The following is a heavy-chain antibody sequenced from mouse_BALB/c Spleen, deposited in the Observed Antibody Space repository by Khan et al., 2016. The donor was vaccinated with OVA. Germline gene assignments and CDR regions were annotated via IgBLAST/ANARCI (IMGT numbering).Heavy chain of an antibody. CDR2: ISYSGST. D-gene: IGHD2-3*01. Sequence: EVQLVESGPGLVKPSQSLSLTCTVTGYSITSDYAWNWIRQFPGNKLEWMGYISYSGSTNYNPALKSRISITRDTSTNQFFLQLNSVTTEATATYYCARDGSRYNYAMDYWGQGTSVTVSS. CDR3: ARDGSRYNYAMDY. CDR1: GYSITSDYA. J-gene: IGHJ4*01. V-gene: IGHV3-2*02.